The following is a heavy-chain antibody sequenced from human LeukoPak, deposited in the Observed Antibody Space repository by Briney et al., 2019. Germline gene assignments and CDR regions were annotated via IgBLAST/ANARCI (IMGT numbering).Heavy chain of an antibody. D-gene: IGHD6-19*01. V-gene: IGHV3-30*03. CDR3: ARTEAVAVAGTAFDY. J-gene: IGHJ4*02. CDR1: GFTFSNAY. CDR2: ISYDGSNK. Sequence: GGSLRLSCAASGFTFSNAYMNWVRQAPGKGLEWVAVISYDGSNKYCADSVKGRFTISRDNSKNTLSLQMNSLRAEDTAVYYCARTEAVAVAGTAFDYWGQGTLVTVSS.